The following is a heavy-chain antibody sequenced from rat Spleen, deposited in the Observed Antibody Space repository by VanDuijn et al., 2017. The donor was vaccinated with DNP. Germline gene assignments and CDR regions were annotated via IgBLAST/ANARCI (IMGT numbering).Heavy chain of an antibody. V-gene: IGHV5S13*01. CDR2: ISPGGGNT. Sequence: EVQLVESGGGLVQPGRSLKLSCAASGFTFTNYGMAWVRQAPTKGLEWVASISPGGGNTYYRDSVKGRFTISRDNAENTQYLQMDSLRSEDTATYFCARSPYSSYMGAMDAWGQGTSVTVSS. D-gene: IGHD1-2*01. CDR1: GFTFTNYG. J-gene: IGHJ4*01. CDR3: ARSPYSSYMGAMDA.